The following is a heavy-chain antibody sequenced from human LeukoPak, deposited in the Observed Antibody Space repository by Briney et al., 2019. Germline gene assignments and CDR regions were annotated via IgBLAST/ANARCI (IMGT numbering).Heavy chain of an antibody. CDR1: GFPFSTYW. CDR3: ARDHRRDGYNWDFFDI. V-gene: IGHV3-7*01. CDR2: IKQDGSEK. Sequence: GGSLRLSCAASGFPFSTYWMTWVRQAPGKGLEWVANIKQDGSEKYYVDSVKGRFTISRDNAKNSLYLQMNSLRAEDTAVYYCARDHRRDGYNWDFFDIWGQGTMVTVSS. J-gene: IGHJ3*02. D-gene: IGHD5-24*01.